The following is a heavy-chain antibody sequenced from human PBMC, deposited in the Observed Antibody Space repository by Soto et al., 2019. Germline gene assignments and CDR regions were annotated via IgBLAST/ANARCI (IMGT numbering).Heavy chain of an antibody. J-gene: IGHJ4*02. CDR3: ARTYYYDSSDYYPFDF. Sequence: EXLKISCKSSGYXFTSYLVVWVRQMPGKGLEWMGIIYPGDSDTRYSPSFQGQVNISADKSISTDLLQWSSLRASDTAMFYCARTYYYDSSDYYPFDFWGQGTLGTVSS. CDR1: GYXFTSYL. CDR2: IYPGDSDT. D-gene: IGHD3-22*01. V-gene: IGHV5-51*01.